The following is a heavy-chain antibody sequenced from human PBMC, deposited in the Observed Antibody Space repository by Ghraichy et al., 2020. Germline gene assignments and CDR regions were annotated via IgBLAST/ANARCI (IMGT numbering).Heavy chain of an antibody. J-gene: IGHJ6*02. CDR2: IYYSGST. CDR1: GGSISSYY. Sequence: SETLSLTCTVSGGSISSYYWSWIRQPPGKGLEWIGYIYYSGSTNYNPSLKSRVTISVDTSKNQFSLKLSSVTAADTAVYYCARDSYDYIWGSYRPWGDYYYGMDVWGQGTTVTVSS. CDR3: ARDSYDYIWGSYRPWGDYYYGMDV. V-gene: IGHV4-59*01. D-gene: IGHD3-16*02.